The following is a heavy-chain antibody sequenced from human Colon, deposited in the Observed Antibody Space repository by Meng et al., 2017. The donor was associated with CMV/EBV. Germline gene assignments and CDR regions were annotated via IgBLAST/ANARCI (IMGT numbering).Heavy chain of an antibody. CDR2: ISWNSGNI. D-gene: IGHD5-24*01. CDR3: ARVKRGLPGQTTFEY. V-gene: IGHV3-9*03. CDR1: GFTYDDYA. J-gene: IGHJ4*02. Sequence: SLKISCTASGFTYDDYAMHWVRQTPGKGLEWVSGISWNSGNIAYADSVKGRFTISRDNAKNSLYLQMNSLRPEDMAVYYCARVKRGLPGQTTFEYWGQGTLVTVSS.